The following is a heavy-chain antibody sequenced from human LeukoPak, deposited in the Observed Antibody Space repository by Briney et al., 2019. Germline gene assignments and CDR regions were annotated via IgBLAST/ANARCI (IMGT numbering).Heavy chain of an antibody. CDR1: GYSISSCYY. CDR3: ARLRRLLTTFDY. V-gene: IGHV4-38-2*01. J-gene: IGHJ4*02. Sequence: SETVSLTCAVSGYSISSCYYWGSIRHPPGKGLEWIGSIYHSGSTYYNPSLKSRVPISVDTPKNPFSLKLSSVTPADTAVLYWARLRRLLTTFDYWSQGTLVTVSS. D-gene: IGHD5-12*01. CDR2: IYHSGST.